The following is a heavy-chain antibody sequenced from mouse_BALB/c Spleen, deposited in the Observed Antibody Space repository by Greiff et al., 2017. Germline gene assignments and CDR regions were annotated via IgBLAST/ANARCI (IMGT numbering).Heavy chain of an antibody. D-gene: IGHD2-4*01. Sequence: VQLQQSGAELVKPGASVKLSCTASGFNFTDSYMHWVQQSPEQGLEWIGRIDPANGNTKYDPKFQGKATITADTSSNTAYLQLSSLTSEDTAVYYCARGGDYDDAGALEYGGQGTTVTVSS. J-gene: IGHJ1*01. CDR1: GFNFTDSY. CDR2: IDPANGNT. V-gene: IGHV14-3*02. CDR3: ARGGDYDDAGALEY.